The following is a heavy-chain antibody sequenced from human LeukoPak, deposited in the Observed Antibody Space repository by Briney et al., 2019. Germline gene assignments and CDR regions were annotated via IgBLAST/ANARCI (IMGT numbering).Heavy chain of an antibody. CDR1: GFTFSNYG. Sequence: GGSLRLSCAASGFTFSNYGMSWVPKAPGKGREWVAVISYDGSNKYYADPVKGRFTISRDNSKNTLYLQMNSLRAEDTAVYYCAKDLAVAGFAGDYWGQGTLVTVSS. D-gene: IGHD6-19*01. J-gene: IGHJ4*02. V-gene: IGHV3-30*18. CDR3: AKDLAVAGFAGDY. CDR2: ISYDGSNK.